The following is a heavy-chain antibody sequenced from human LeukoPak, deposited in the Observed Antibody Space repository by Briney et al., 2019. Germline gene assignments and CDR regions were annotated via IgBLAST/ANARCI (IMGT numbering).Heavy chain of an antibody. D-gene: IGHD6-13*01. J-gene: IGHJ4*01. CDR3: ARDGTAAGLYFDL. V-gene: IGHV3-7*01. CDR2: IRQDGGEK. Sequence: GGSLRLSCAASGFTFSSYWMNWVRQAPGKGLEWVASIRQDGGEKSYVDSVKDRFTMSRDNTKNSLYLQMSSLRAEDTAVYYCARDGTAAGLYFDLWGQGTLVTVSS. CDR1: GFTFSSYW.